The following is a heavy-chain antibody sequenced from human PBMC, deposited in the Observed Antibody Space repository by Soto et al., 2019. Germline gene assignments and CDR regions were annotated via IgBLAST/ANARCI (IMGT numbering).Heavy chain of an antibody. J-gene: IGHJ6*02. V-gene: IGHV4-59*01. CDR1: GGSISSYY. CDR2: IYYSGST. CDR3: ARYSSNWFQTEGMDV. D-gene: IGHD6-13*01. Sequence: SETLSLTCTVSGGSISSYYWSWIRQPPGKGLEWIGYIYYSGSTNYNPSLKSRVTISVDTSKNQFSLKLSSVTAADTAVYYCARYSSNWFQTEGMDVWGQGTTVTVSS.